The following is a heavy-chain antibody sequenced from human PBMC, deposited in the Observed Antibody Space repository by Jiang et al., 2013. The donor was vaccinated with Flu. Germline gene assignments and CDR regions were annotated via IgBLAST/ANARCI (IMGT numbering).Heavy chain of an antibody. V-gene: IGHV2-5*02. J-gene: IGHJ6*02. CDR1: GFSLSTAGVG. CDR2: IYWDDDK. CDR3: AHFDGWDYYGSGSSGYYYYGMDV. D-gene: IGHD3-10*01. Sequence: KPTQTLTLTCTFSGFSLSTAGVGVGWIRQPPGKALEWLALIYWDDDKRYSPSLKSRLTITKDTSKNQVVLTMTNMDPVDTATYYCAHFDGWDYYGSGSSGYYYYGMDVWGQGTTVTVSS.